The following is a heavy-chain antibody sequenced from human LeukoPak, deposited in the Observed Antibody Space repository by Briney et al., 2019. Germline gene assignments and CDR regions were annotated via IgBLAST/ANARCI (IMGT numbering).Heavy chain of an antibody. V-gene: IGHV7-4-1*02. D-gene: IGHD3-10*01. CDR2: INTKTGHP. CDR1: GYTFTGYN. Sequence: ASVKVSCKASGYTFTGYNIGWVRQAPGQGLEWMGWINTKTGHPSYAQGFTGRFVFSLDTSVSTAYLQITSLKDEDTAVYFCARAPRYYGSGSYYFEYWGQGTLVTVSS. CDR3: ARAPRYYGSGSYYFEY. J-gene: IGHJ4*02.